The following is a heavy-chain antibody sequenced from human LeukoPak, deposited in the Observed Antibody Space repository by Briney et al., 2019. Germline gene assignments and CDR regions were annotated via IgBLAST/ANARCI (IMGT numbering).Heavy chain of an antibody. CDR3: ARDYGDYSRYYFDY. J-gene: IGHJ4*02. D-gene: IGHD4-17*01. V-gene: IGHV3-74*01. CDR2: INSDGSST. Sequence: PGGSLRLSCAASGFTFSSYWMHWVRQAPGKGLVWVSRINSDGSSTSYADSVKGRFAISRDNAKNTLYLQMNSLRAEDTAVYYCARDYGDYSRYYFDYWGQGTLVTVSS. CDR1: GFTFSSYW.